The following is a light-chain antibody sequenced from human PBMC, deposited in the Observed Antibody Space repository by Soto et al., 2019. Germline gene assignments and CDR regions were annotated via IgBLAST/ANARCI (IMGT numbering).Light chain of an antibody. J-gene: IGKJ2*01. CDR1: QSISNH. Sequence: EIVMKQSPVTLSVSPGERATLSCRASQSISNHLAWYQQKPGQPPRLLIYGASTRATGIPARFSGSGSGTEFTLTISSLQSEDFAVYYWQQYNNWPPRTFGQGTKLEIK. CDR3: QQYNNWPPRT. CDR2: GAS. V-gene: IGKV3-15*01.